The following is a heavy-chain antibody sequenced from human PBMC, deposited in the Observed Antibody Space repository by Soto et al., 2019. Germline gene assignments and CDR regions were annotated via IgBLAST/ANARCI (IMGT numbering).Heavy chain of an antibody. J-gene: IGHJ6*02. D-gene: IGHD2-8*01. CDR1: GYSFTDYH. CDR2: INPKSGGT. Sequence: QVQLVQSGAEVKKPGASVKVSCKASGYSFTDYHIHWVRQAPGQGLEWLGRINPKSGGTSTAQKFQGSVTKTTDTSISTDSVELTRLTSDDTAIYYCARGDSTDCSNGVCSFFYKHDMDVWGQGTTVTVSS. CDR3: ARGDSTDCSNGVCSFFYKHDMDV. V-gene: IGHV1-2*04.